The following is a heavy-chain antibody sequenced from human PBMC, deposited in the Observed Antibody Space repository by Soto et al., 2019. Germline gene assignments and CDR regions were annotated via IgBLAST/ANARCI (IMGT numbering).Heavy chain of an antibody. CDR1: GGSISSGGYS. J-gene: IGHJ3*02. V-gene: IGHV4-30-2*01. Sequence: QLQLQESGSGLVKPSQTLSLTCAVSGGSISSGGYSWSWIRQPPGKGLEWIGYIYHSGSTYYTPTLKSRVTISVDRSKNQFSLKLSSVTAADTAVYYCARHNTASEAFDIWGRGTMVTVSS. CDR3: ARHNTASEAFDI. D-gene: IGHD5-18*01. CDR2: IYHSGST.